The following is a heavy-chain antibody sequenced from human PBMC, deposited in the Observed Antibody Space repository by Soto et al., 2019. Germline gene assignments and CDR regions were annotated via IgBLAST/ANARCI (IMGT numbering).Heavy chain of an antibody. D-gene: IGHD5-12*01. CDR1: GFTVSSNY. CDR2: IYSGGST. J-gene: IGHJ3*02. CDR3: ARRNIVATIGAFEI. V-gene: IGHV3-53*01. Sequence: PGGSLRLSCAASGFTVSSNYMSWVRQAPGKGLEWVSVIYSGGSTYYADSVKGRFTISRDNSKNTLYLQMNSLRAEDTAVYYCARRNIVATIGAFEIWGQGTMVTVSS.